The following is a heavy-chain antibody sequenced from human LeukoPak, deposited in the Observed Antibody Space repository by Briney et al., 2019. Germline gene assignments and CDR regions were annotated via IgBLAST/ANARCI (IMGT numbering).Heavy chain of an antibody. Sequence: PSHTLSLTCTVSGGSLSSGDYYWGWLRQPPGKGLEWVGYIYYSGSTYYNPSLKSRVTISVDTSKNQFSLKLSSVTAADTAVYYCARVGLWFGELSGPLDYWGQGTLVTVSS. CDR1: GGSLSSGDYY. CDR2: IYYSGST. V-gene: IGHV4-30-4*01. J-gene: IGHJ4*02. CDR3: ARVGLWFGELSGPLDY. D-gene: IGHD3-10*01.